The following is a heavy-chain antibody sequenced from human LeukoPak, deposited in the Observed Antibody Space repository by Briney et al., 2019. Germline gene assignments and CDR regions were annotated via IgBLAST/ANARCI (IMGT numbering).Heavy chain of an antibody. Sequence: ASVKVSCKASGYTFTSYAMHWVRQAPGQRLEWMGWINAGNGNTKYSQEFQGRVTITRDTSASTAYMELRSLRSDDTAVYYCARVAPFDCTSTSCYGYYYNYMDVWGKGTTVTVSS. CDR3: ARVAPFDCTSTSCYGYYYNYMDV. CDR2: INAGNGNT. V-gene: IGHV1-3*01. J-gene: IGHJ6*03. CDR1: GYTFTSYA. D-gene: IGHD2-2*01.